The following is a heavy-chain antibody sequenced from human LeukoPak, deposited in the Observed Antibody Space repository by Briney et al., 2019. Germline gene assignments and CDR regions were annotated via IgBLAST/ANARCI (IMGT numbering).Heavy chain of an antibody. J-gene: IGHJ5*02. Sequence: PSETLSLTCSVSGGSISSYYWSWIRQPAGRGLEWIGRIYTSGSTNYNPSLKSRVTISVDTSKNQFSLKLSSVTAADTAVYYCARANLGGYYDSSGYYYESNWFDPWGQGTLVTVSS. CDR3: ARANLGGYYDSSGYYYESNWFDP. D-gene: IGHD3-22*01. CDR2: IYTSGST. V-gene: IGHV4-4*07. CDR1: GGSISSYY.